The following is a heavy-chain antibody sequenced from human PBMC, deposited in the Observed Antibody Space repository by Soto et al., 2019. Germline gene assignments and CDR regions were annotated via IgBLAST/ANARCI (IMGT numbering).Heavy chain of an antibody. CDR1: GGSISGSY. J-gene: IGHJ4*02. V-gene: IGHV4-59*01. CDR3: AKYRRTDAEGYSFDY. D-gene: IGHD2-15*01. CDR2: IHYSGST. Sequence: SETLSLTCTVSGGSISGSYWSWIRQTPGKVLEWIGYIHYSGSTNYNPSLKSRVTMPVDSAKNQFSLELNSVSAADTAVYFCAKYRRTDAEGYSFDYWGQGALVTVSS.